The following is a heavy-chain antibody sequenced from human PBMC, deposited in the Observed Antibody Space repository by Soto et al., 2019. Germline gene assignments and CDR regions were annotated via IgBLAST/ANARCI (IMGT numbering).Heavy chain of an antibody. D-gene: IGHD6-13*01. J-gene: IGHJ5*02. CDR1: GFTFSNYW. CDR3: AREWGDGSSWVKWFDP. V-gene: IGHV3-7*03. Sequence: GGSLRLSCAASGFTFSNYWMTWVRQAPGKGLEWVANIRQDGNEKYYVDSVKGRFTISRDNAKNSLYLQMNGLRGDDTAVYYCAREWGDGSSWVKWFDPWGQGTRVIFSS. CDR2: IRQDGNEK.